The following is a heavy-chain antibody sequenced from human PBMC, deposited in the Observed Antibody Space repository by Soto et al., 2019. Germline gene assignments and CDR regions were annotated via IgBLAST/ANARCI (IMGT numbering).Heavy chain of an antibody. V-gene: IGHV3-33*01. CDR2: IWYDGSNK. CDR1: GFTFSSYG. D-gene: IGHD3-3*01. J-gene: IGHJ4*02. CDR3: ARDLNDFWSGYLSLDY. Sequence: VGSLRLSCAASGFTFSSYGMHWVRQAPGKGLEWVAVIWYDGSNKYYADSVKGRFTISRDNSKNTLYLQMNSLRAEDTAVYYCARDLNDFWSGYLSLDYWGQGTLVTVSS.